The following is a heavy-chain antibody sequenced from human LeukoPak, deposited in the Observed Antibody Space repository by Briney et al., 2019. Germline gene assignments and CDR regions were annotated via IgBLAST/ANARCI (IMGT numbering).Heavy chain of an antibody. CDR3: ARVTMIVVVNWFDP. D-gene: IGHD3-22*01. J-gene: IGHJ5*02. CDR1: GGSISSNNW. Sequence: SETLSLTCAVSGGSISSNNWWGWVRQPPGKGLEWIGEIYHSGSPNYNPSLKSRVTISVDKSRNHFSLNLSSVTAADTAVYYCARVTMIVVVNWFDPWGQGTLVTVSS. V-gene: IGHV4-4*02. CDR2: IYHSGSP.